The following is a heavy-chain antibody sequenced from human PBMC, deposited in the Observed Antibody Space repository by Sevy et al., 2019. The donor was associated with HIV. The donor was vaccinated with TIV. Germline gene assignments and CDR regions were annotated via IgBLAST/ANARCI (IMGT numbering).Heavy chain of an antibody. J-gene: IGHJ3*02. CDR1: GFTFSSYS. D-gene: IGHD2-8*01. V-gene: IGHV3-21*01. CDR3: ARDTPGIVLNEVAFDI. Sequence: GGSLRLSCAASGFTFSSYSMNWVRQAPGKGLEWVSSISSSSSYIYYADSVKGRFTISRDNAKNSLYLKMNSLRAEDTAVYYCARDTPGIVLNEVAFDIWGQGTMVTVSS. CDR2: ISSSSSYI.